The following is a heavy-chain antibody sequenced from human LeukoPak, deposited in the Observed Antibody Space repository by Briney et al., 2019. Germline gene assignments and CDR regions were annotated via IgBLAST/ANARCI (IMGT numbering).Heavy chain of an antibody. J-gene: IGHJ5*02. D-gene: IGHD2-15*01. CDR1: GYTFTSYA. Sequence: ASVKVSCKASGYTFTSYAMNWVRQAPGQGLEWMGWINANTGNPTYAQGFTGRFVFSLDTSVSTAYLQISSLKAEDTAVYYCARTSRLCSGGSCYSAWFDPWGQGTLVTVSS. CDR3: ARTSRLCSGGSCYSAWFDP. V-gene: IGHV7-4-1*02. CDR2: INANTGNP.